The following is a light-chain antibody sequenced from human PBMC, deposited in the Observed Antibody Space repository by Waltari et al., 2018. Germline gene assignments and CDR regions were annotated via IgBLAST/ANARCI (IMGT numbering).Light chain of an antibody. J-gene: IGLJ2*01. CDR2: EVR. Sequence: QPALTQPASVSGSPGQSITISCTGTSSDVGNNNHVCQYQKHPAKVPNLIIYEVRKRPSGVSDRFSGSKSGNTASLTISGLQAEDEADYYCLSYAATVSFGFGGGTKLTVL. CDR3: LSYAATVSFG. CDR1: SSDVGNNNH. V-gene: IGLV2-23*02.